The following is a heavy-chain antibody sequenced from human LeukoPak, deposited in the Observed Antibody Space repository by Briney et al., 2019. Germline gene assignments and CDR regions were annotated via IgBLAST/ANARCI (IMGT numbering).Heavy chain of an antibody. CDR1: GGTFSSYA. J-gene: IGHJ5*02. CDR2: IIPIFGTA. D-gene: IGHD2-2*01. Sequence: SVKVSCKASGGTFSSYAISWVRQAPGQGLEWMGGIIPIFGTANYAQKFQGRVTITTDGSTSTAYMELSSLRSEDTALYYCAIVVVPAAISGGWFDPWGQGTLVTVSS. V-gene: IGHV1-69*05. CDR3: AIVVVPAAISGGWFDP.